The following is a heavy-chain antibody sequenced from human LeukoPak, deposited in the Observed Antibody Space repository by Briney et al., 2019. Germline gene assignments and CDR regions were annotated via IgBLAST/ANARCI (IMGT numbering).Heavy chain of an antibody. CDR2: VSGDGGST. J-gene: IGHJ4*02. CDR1: GFTFDDYA. D-gene: IGHD1/OR15-1a*01. V-gene: IGHV3-43*02. Sequence: PWGSLRLSCAASGFTFDDYAMHSGRQAPGKGLEWVSLVSGDGGSTYYADSLKGRFTISRDNSKNSLYLQMNSLRAEDTALYYCAKDWTGNNGHYFDYWGQGTLVTVSS. CDR3: AKDWTGNNGHYFDY.